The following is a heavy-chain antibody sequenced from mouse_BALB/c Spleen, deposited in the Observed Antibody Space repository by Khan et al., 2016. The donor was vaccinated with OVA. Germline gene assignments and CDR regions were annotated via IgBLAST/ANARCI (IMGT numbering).Heavy chain of an antibody. V-gene: IGHV1-12*01. D-gene: IGHD2-3*01. CDR2: IYPGNGDT. CDR1: GYTFTSYN. J-gene: IGHJ3*01. CDR3: ARPVYDGYYAWFAY. Sequence: QVQLKQSGAELVKPGASVKMSCKASGYTFTSYNMHWVKQTPGQGPEWIGAIYPGNGDTSYNQKFKGKATLTADKSSSTAYMQLSSLTSEDSAVYYCARPVYDGYYAWFAYWGQGTLVTVSA.